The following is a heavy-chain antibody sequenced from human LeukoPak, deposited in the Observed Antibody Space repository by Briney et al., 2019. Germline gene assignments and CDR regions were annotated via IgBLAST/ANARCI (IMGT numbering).Heavy chain of an antibody. Sequence: ASVKVSCKVSGYTLTQLSVHWVRQAPGKGLEWMGGFDVEDGEIIYAQKFQGRVTMTEDTSTDTAYMELSSLRSEDTAVYYCATNRQIMILGVVIMPAFDIWGQRTMVTVSS. CDR3: ATNRQIMILGVVIMPAFDI. D-gene: IGHD3-3*01. J-gene: IGHJ3*02. CDR1: GYTLTQLS. V-gene: IGHV1-24*01. CDR2: FDVEDGEI.